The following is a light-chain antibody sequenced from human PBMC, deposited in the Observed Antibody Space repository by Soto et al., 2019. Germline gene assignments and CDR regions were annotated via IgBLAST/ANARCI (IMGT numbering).Light chain of an antibody. Sequence: ENLFTHSPATLSFSPGERATLSCRASHSVSSSLAWYQQKPGQAPRLLISGASTRAAGIPARFSGSGSGTEFTLTISSLQSEDFAVYYCQHYNTWPWTFGQGTKVDI. CDR2: GAS. CDR1: HSVSSS. V-gene: IGKV3-15*01. J-gene: IGKJ1*01. CDR3: QHYNTWPWT.